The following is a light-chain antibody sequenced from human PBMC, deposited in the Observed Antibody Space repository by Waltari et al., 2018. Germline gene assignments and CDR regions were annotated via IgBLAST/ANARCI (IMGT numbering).Light chain of an antibody. Sequence: DIQLTQSPSTLPASVGDRVTITCRASQSVRNWLAWYQQKPGKAPKPLIYRASILESGVPSRFSGSGSGTEFTLTISSLQPEDFATYFCQHYNSYPLTFGGGTKVDI. V-gene: IGKV1-5*03. CDR1: QSVRNW. J-gene: IGKJ4*01. CDR3: QHYNSYPLT. CDR2: RAS.